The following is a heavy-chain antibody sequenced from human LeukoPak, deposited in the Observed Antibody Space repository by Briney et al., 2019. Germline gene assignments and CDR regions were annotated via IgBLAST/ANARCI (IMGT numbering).Heavy chain of an antibody. J-gene: IGHJ4*02. D-gene: IGHD3-10*01. CDR1: GYRFTSYW. CDR3: ARVKYWFGELFFDY. Sequence: GESLKISFKGSGYRFTSYWIGWVRPMPGKGLEWMGIIYPGDSDTRYSPSFQGQVTISADKSISTAYLQWSSLKASDTAMYYCARVKYWFGELFFDYWGQGTLVTVSS. V-gene: IGHV5-51*01. CDR2: IYPGDSDT.